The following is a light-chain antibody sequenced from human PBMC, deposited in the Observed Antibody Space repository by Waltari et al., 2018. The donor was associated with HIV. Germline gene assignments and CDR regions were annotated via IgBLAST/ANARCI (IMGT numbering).Light chain of an antibody. CDR3: QQYNIWPPLT. CDR1: QRVSRN. V-gene: IGKV3-15*01. Sequence: DIVMMQSPGTLSVSPGERATLSCRASQRVSRNLAWYQQKPGQPHRLLIYGASTRATGIPARFSATGSGTEFTLTISSLQSEDFAVYYCQQYNIWPPLTFGGGTKVEMK. J-gene: IGKJ4*01. CDR2: GAS.